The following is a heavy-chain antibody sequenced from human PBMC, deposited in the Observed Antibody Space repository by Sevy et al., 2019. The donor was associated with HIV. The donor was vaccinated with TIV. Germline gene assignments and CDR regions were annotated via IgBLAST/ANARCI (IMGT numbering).Heavy chain of an antibody. CDR2: ISVSGRST. J-gene: IGHJ6*02. D-gene: IGHD2-15*01. CDR3: AKGFCSGGSCPRDYYYYGMDV. CDR1: EFTFSGYA. Sequence: GGSLRLSCAASEFTFSGYAMNWVRQAPGKGLEWVSSISVSGRSTYYADSVEGRFTISRDNSKNTLYLQMNSLRADDTAVYYCAKGFCSGGSCPRDYYYYGMDVWGQGTTVTVSS. V-gene: IGHV3-23*01.